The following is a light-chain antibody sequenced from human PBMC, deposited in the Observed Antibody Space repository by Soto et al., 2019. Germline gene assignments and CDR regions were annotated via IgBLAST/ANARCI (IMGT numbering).Light chain of an antibody. Sequence: EIVMTQSPATLSVSPGERATLSCRASXSVSSNLAWYQQKPGQAPRLLIYGASTRATGIPARFSGSGSGTEFTLTISSLQSEDFAVYYCQQYNNWPPFTFGPGTKVDIK. CDR2: GAS. CDR3: QQYNNWPPFT. CDR1: XSVSSN. V-gene: IGKV3-15*01. J-gene: IGKJ3*01.